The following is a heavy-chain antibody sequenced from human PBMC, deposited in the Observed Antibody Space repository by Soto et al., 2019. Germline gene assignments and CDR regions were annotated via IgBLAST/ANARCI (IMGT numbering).Heavy chain of an antibody. CDR1: GYTFTRFY. CDR2: IIPIFGTT. Sequence: PGKVSFKASGYTFTRFYMHWVRQAPGQGLEWVGGIIPIFGTTNYAQTFQGRVTITADKSTSTAYMELRSLRSEDTAVYYCARLADIVAKITTHYYYGVDVWGQGTTVTVS. CDR3: ARLADIVAKITTHYYYGVDV. V-gene: IGHV1-69*06. D-gene: IGHD5-12*01. J-gene: IGHJ6*02.